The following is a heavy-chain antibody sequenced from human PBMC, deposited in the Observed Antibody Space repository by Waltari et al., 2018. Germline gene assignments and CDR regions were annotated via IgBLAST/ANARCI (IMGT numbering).Heavy chain of an antibody. CDR2: IYHSGST. J-gene: IGHJ4*02. V-gene: IGHV4-4*02. CDR3: ARELNIGFAERFGGGFDY. Sequence: QVQLQESGPGLVKPSGTLSLTCAVSGGSISSSNCWSWVRQPPGKGLEWIGEIYHSGSTNYNPSLTSRVTISVDKSKNQFSLKLSSVTAADTAVYYCARELNIGFAERFGGGFDYWGQGTLVTVSS. CDR1: GGSISSSNC. D-gene: IGHD3-10*01.